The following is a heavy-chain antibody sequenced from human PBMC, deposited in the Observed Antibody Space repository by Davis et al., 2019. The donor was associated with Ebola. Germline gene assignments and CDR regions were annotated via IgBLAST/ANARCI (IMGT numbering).Heavy chain of an antibody. Sequence: SETLSLTCSVSGGSFNNYYWNWIRQSPGKGLEWIGNIYHSGSTSYNPSLKSRVKISLDTSKSQFSLKVSSVTAADTAVYYCARTSYDFWSGYYTGNWFDPWGQGTLVTVSS. D-gene: IGHD3-3*01. J-gene: IGHJ5*02. V-gene: IGHV4-59*01. CDR2: IYHSGST. CDR3: ARTSYDFWSGYYTGNWFDP. CDR1: GGSFNNYY.